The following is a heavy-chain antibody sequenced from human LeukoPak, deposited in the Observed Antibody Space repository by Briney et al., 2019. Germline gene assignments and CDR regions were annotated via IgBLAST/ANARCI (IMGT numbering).Heavy chain of an antibody. D-gene: IGHD6-6*01. CDR1: GGTFSSYA. CDR3: ASQISSPSGSYYYYMDV. Sequence: SVKVSCKASGGTFSSYAISWVRQAPGQGLEWMGGIIPIFGTANYAQKFQGRVTITTDESTSTAYMELSSLRSEDTAVYYCASQISSPSGSYYYYMDVWGKGTTVTVSS. J-gene: IGHJ6*03. V-gene: IGHV1-69*05. CDR2: IIPIFGTA.